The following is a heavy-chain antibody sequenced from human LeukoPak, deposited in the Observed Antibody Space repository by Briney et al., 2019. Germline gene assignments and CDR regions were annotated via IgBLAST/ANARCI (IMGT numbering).Heavy chain of an antibody. CDR1: GFTFKTYT. J-gene: IGHJ3*02. Sequence: PGGSLRLSCAASGFTFKTYTMHWVRQAPGMGLEWVSSISSSSYIFYADSVKGRFTISRDNAKNSLYLQMSSLRAEDAAVYYCANLKPRATDGLDIWGQGTLITVSS. V-gene: IGHV3-21*01. CDR3: ANLKPRATDGLDI. CDR2: ISSSSYI. D-gene: IGHD6-6*01.